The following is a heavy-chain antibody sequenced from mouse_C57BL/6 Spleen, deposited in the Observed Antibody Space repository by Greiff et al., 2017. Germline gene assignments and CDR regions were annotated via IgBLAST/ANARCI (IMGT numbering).Heavy chain of an antibody. J-gene: IGHJ1*03. Sequence: VQLKQSGPELVKPGASVKMSCKASGYTFTDYNMHWVKQSHGKSLEWIGYINPNNGGTSYNQKFKGKATLTVNKSSSTAYMELRSLTSEDSAVYYCAREGAQATSWYFDVWGTGTTVTVSS. V-gene: IGHV1-22*01. CDR2: INPNNGGT. CDR3: AREGAQATSWYFDV. D-gene: IGHD3-2*02. CDR1: GYTFTDYN.